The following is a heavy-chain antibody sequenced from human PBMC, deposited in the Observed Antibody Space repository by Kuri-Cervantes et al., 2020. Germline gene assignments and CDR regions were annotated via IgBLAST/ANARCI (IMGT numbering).Heavy chain of an antibody. CDR3: ARDRWYPNAFDI. J-gene: IGHJ3*02. Sequence: GESLKISCAASGFTVSSNYMSWVRQAPGKGLEWVSSISSSSSYIYYADSVKGRFTISRDNAKNSLYLQMNSLRAEDTAVYYCARDRWYPNAFDIWGQGTMVTVSS. V-gene: IGHV3-21*01. CDR2: ISSSSSYI. D-gene: IGHD4-23*01. CDR1: GFTVSSNY.